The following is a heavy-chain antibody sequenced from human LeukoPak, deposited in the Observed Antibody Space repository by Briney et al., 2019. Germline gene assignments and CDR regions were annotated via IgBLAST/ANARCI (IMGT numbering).Heavy chain of an antibody. Sequence: GGSLRLSCAASGFTFSSYEMNWVRQAPGKGLEWVSYISSSGSTIYYADSVKGRFTIARNNAKNSLYLQMNSLRAEDTAVYYCARLYDYVWGGQEYWGQGTLVTVSS. D-gene: IGHD3-16*01. V-gene: IGHV3-48*03. CDR1: GFTFSSYE. J-gene: IGHJ4*02. CDR3: ARLYDYVWGGQEY. CDR2: ISSSGSTI.